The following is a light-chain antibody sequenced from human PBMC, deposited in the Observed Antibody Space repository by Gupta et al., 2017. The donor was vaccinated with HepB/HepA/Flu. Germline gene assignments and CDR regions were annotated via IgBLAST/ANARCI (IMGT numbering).Light chain of an antibody. CDR2: EKN. J-gene: IGLJ2*01. V-gene: IGLV3-1*01. CDR3: QTWDSTTVI. CDR1: KLGNKY. Sequence: SYDLTQPPSVSVSPGQTASITCSGEKLGNKYAYWFQQRPGQSPVLVIYEKNKRPSGIPERFSGSNSGNTASLTISGTQPVDEADYYCQTWDSTTVIFGGGTKVTVL.